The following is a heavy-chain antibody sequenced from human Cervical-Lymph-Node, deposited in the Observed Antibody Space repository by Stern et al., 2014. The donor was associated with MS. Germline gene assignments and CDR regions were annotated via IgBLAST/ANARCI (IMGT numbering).Heavy chain of an antibody. V-gene: IGHV3-30-3*01. Sequence: QVQLVESGGGVVQPGRSLRLSCVVSGFTFKNYAMHWVRQAPGKGLEWVAVTSDDGDKNYYADSVRGRFNVSRNNSKNTLYLQMNSLRPDDTATYYCARSAHSDYWGQGSLVIVSS. CDR1: GFTFKNYA. J-gene: IGHJ4*02. CDR2: TSDDGDKN. CDR3: ARSAHSDY.